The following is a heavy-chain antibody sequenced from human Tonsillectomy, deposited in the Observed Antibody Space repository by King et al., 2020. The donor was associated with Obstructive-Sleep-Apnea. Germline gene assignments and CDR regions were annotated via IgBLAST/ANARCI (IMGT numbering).Heavy chain of an antibody. CDR1: GGSFSGYY. Sequence: VQLPQWGAGLLKPSETLSLTCAVYGGSFSGYYWSWLRQPPGKGLEWIGEINHSGSTNYNPSLKSRVTISVDTSKNQFSLKLSSVTAADTAVYYCARGDTMIVVVTPDAFDIWGRGTMVTVSS. CDR3: ARGDTMIVVVTPDAFDI. V-gene: IGHV4-34*01. CDR2: INHSGST. D-gene: IGHD3-22*01. J-gene: IGHJ3*02.